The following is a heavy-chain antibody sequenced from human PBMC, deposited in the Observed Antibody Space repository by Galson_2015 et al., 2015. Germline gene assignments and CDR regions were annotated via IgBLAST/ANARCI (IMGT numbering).Heavy chain of an antibody. CDR1: GFTFSSYG. D-gene: IGHD1-14*01. CDR3: ARDPAANRYFDY. V-gene: IGHV3-33*01. Sequence: SLRLSCAASGFTFSSYGMHWVRQAPGKGLEWVAVIWYDGSNKYYADSVKGRFTISRDNSKNTLYLQMNSLRAEDTAVYYCARDPAANRYFDYWGPGTLVPVSS. CDR2: IWYDGSNK. J-gene: IGHJ4*02.